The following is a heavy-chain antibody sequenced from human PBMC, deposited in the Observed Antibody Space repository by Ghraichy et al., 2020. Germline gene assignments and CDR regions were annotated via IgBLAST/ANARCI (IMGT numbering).Heavy chain of an antibody. V-gene: IGHV1-18*01. D-gene: IGHD3-22*01. CDR3: ARPYDSSGYYLGAFDI. Sequence: ASVKVSCKASGYTFTSYGISWVRQAPGQGLEWMGWISAYNGNTNYAQKLQGRVTMTTDTSTSTAYMELRSLRSDDTAVYYCARPYDSSGYYLGAFDIWGQGTMVTVSS. J-gene: IGHJ3*02. CDR1: GYTFTSYG. CDR2: ISAYNGNT.